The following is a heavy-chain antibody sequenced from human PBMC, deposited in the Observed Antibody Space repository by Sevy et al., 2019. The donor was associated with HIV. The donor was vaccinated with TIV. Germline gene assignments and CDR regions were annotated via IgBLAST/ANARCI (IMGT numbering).Heavy chain of an antibody. J-gene: IGHJ4*02. D-gene: IGHD3-22*01. CDR1: GYTFTSYG. CDR2: INVYNGNT. V-gene: IGHV1-18*04. Sequence: ASVKVSCKTSGYTFTSYGITWVRQAPGQGLEWVGRINVYNGNTDYAQNFQGRVTMTTDTSTSTAYLELRSLRSDDTAVYYCAREALNYYDNSPPSVDIDYWGQGTLVTVSS. CDR3: AREALNYYDNSPPSVDIDY.